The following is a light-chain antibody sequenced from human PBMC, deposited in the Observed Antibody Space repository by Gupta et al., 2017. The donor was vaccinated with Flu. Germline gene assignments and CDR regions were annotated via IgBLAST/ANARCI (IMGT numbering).Light chain of an antibody. CDR1: SSEVGGYNY. V-gene: IGLV2-14*01. CDR2: EVS. J-gene: IGLJ3*02. Sequence: QSALTQPASVSGSPGQSITISCTGTSSEVGGYNYVSWYQQHPGKAPKLMIYEVSNRPAGVSNRFSGSKSGNTASLTISGLQEEDEADYYCSSYTSSSTWVFGGGTKLTVL. CDR3: SSYTSSSTWV.